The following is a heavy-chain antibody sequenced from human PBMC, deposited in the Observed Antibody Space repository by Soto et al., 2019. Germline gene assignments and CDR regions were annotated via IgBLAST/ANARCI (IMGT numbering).Heavy chain of an antibody. CDR3: AKGDYYDSSGYERYDY. J-gene: IGHJ4*02. CDR1: GFTFSSYA. V-gene: IGHV3-30-3*01. D-gene: IGHD3-22*01. Sequence: GGSLRLSCAASGFTFSSYAMHWVRQAPGKGLEWVAVISYDGSNKYYADSVKGRFTISRDNSKNTLYLQMNSLRAEDTAVYYCAKGDYYDSSGYERYDYWGQGTLVTVSS. CDR2: ISYDGSNK.